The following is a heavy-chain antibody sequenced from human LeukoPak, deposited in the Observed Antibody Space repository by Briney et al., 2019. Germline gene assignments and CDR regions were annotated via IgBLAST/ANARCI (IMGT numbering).Heavy chain of an antibody. CDR1: GFIFSSYA. D-gene: IGHD6-19*01. J-gene: IGHJ4*02. V-gene: IGHV3-30-3*01. CDR3: ARSYRSGWYYFDY. CDR2: LSYDGSNK. Sequence: GGSLRLSCAASGFIFSSYAMHWVRQAPGKGLEWVAGLSYDGSNKNYADSVKGRFTISRDNSKNTVHLQMNSLRVEDTAVYYCARSYRSGWYYFDYWGQETLVTVSS.